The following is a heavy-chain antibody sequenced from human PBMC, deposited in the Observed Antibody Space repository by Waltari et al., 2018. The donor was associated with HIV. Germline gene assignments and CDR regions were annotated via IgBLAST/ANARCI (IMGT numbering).Heavy chain of an antibody. Sequence: QVQLVQSGAEVKKPGASVKVSCKVSGYTLTELSMHWVRQAPGKGLEWMGKCEPDDDETIYAQKFQGRITMTEDTSSDTAYMELSSLTSGDTAVYYCATDFSGMVRAYSYYSLDVWGQGTTVTVSS. CDR1: GYTLTELS. CDR3: ATDFSGMVRAYSYYSLDV. J-gene: IGHJ6*02. CDR2: CEPDDDET. D-gene: IGHD3-10*01. V-gene: IGHV1-24*01.